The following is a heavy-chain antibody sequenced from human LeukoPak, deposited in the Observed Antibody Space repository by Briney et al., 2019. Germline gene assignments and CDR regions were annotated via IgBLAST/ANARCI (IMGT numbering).Heavy chain of an antibody. CDR2: LTNEGSNK. V-gene: IGHV3-30*04. Sequence: GGSLRLSCAASGFSFSSYAMHWVRQAPGKGLEWVAALTNEGSNKYYADSVKGRFTISRDNSKSTLYLQMNSLRAEDTAVYFCARDLSGSFSFDYWGQGALVPVSS. D-gene: IGHD1-26*01. CDR1: GFSFSSYA. J-gene: IGHJ4*02. CDR3: ARDLSGSFSFDY.